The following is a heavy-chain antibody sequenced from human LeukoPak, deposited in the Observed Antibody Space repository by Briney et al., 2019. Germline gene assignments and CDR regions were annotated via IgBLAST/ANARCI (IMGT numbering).Heavy chain of an antibody. J-gene: IGHJ6*02. V-gene: IGHV4-34*01. Sequence: SETLSLTCAVYGGSFSGYYWSWIRQPPGKGLEWIGEINHSGSTNYNPSPKSRVTISVDTSKNQFSLKLSSVTAADTAVYYCARADYDSSGLYYYYGMDVWGQGTTVTVSS. CDR2: INHSGST. D-gene: IGHD3-22*01. CDR1: GGSFSGYY. CDR3: ARADYDSSGLYYYYGMDV.